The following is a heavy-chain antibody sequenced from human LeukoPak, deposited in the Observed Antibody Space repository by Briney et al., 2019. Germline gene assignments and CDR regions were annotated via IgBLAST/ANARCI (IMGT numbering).Heavy chain of an antibody. Sequence: SETLSLTCTVSGGSISSGSYYWSWIRQPAGKGLEWIGRIYTSGSTNYNPSLKSRVTISVDTSKNQFSLKLSSVTAADTAVYYCARGILIGSSVEDTGFDPWGQGTLVTVSS. CDR2: IYTSGST. J-gene: IGHJ5*02. V-gene: IGHV4-61*02. CDR3: ARGILIGSSVEDTGFDP. D-gene: IGHD5-18*01. CDR1: GGSISSGSYY.